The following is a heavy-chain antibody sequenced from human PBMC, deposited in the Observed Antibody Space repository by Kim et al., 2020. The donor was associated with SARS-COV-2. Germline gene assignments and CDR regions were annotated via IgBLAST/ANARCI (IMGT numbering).Heavy chain of an antibody. CDR1: GFTFSSYG. Sequence: GSLRLSCAASGFTFSSYGMHWVRQAPGKGLEWVAVIWYDGSNKYYADSVKGRFTISRDNSKNTLYLQMNSLRAEDTAVYYCARGGSSPKGYYYYYYMDVWGKGTTVTVSS. D-gene: IGHD6-13*01. J-gene: IGHJ6*03. CDR3: ARGGSSPKGYYYYYYMDV. CDR2: IWYDGSNK. V-gene: IGHV3-33*01.